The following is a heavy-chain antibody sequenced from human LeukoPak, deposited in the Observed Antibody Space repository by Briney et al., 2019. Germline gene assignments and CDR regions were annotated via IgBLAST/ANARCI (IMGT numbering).Heavy chain of an antibody. D-gene: IGHD5-24*01. CDR1: GFTFSSYA. J-gene: IGHJ3*02. Sequence: TGGSLRLSCAASGFTFSSYAMSWVRQAPGKGLERVSAISGSGGSTYYADSVKGRFTISRDNSKNTLYLQMNSLRAEDTAVYYCAKDGERWLQSGDAFDIWGQGTMVTVSS. CDR2: ISGSGGST. V-gene: IGHV3-23*01. CDR3: AKDGERWLQSGDAFDI.